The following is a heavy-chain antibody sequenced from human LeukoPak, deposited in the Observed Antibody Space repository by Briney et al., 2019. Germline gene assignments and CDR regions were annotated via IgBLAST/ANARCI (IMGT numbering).Heavy chain of an antibody. CDR2: ITSSSTYI. V-gene: IGHV3-21*01. J-gene: IGHJ4*02. CDR3: ARAPESD. Sequence: PGGSLRLSCAASGFSFTSYSMNWVRQVPGKGLEWVSSITSSSTYIYYADSVRGRFTISRDNAKNSLYLQMNSLRAEDTAVYYCARAPESDWGQGTLVTVSS. CDR1: GFSFTSYS.